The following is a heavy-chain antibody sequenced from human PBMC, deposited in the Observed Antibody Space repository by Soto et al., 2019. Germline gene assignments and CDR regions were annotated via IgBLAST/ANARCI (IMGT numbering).Heavy chain of an antibody. Sequence: GGSLRLSCAATGFTFISKAMTWVRQAPGKGLEWVSALSGSGGSTFYADSVKGRFTISRDNSKNTLHLQMNSLRTEDTAIYYCGSALAALEANDHWGRGTLVTVSS. J-gene: IGHJ4*02. D-gene: IGHD6-6*01. CDR2: LSGSGGST. CDR1: GFTFISKA. V-gene: IGHV3-23*01. CDR3: GSALAALEANDH.